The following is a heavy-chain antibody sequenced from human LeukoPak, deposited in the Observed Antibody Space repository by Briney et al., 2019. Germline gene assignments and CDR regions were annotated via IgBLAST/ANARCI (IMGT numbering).Heavy chain of an antibody. CDR1: GGSFSGYY. CDR2: INHSGST. V-gene: IGHV4-34*01. Sequence: SETLSLTCAVYGGSFSGYYWSWIRQPPGKGLEWIGEINHSGSTNYNPPLKSRVTISVDTSKNQFSLKLSSVTAADTAVYYCARSGLFDPWGQGTLVTVSS. CDR3: ARSGLFDP. J-gene: IGHJ5*02.